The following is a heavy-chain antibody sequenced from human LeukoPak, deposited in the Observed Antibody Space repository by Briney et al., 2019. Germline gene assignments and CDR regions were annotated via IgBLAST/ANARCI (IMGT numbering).Heavy chain of an antibody. CDR2: IRYDGSNK. CDR3: ARDRVAAAGYFDL. CDR1: GFTFSSYG. J-gene: IGHJ2*01. V-gene: IGHV3-30*02. Sequence: GGSLRLSCAASGFTFSSYGMHWVRQAPGKGLEWVAFIRYDGSNKYYADSVKGRFTISRDNSKNTLYLQMNSLRAEDTAVYYCARDRVAAAGYFDLWGRGTLVTVSS. D-gene: IGHD6-13*01.